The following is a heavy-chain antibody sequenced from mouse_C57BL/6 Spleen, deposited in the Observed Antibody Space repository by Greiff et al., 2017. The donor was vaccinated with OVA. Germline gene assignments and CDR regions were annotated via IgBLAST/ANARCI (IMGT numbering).Heavy chain of an antibody. V-gene: IGHV1-72*01. CDR2: IDPNSGGT. CDR3: ARGTTVVATDYAMDY. Sequence: QVQLQQPGAELVKPGASVKLSCKASGYTFTSYWMHWVQQRPGRGLEWIGRIDPNSGGTKYNEKFKSKATLTVDKPSSTAYLQLSSLTSEDSAVSDCARGTTVVATDYAMDYWGQGTSVTVSS. J-gene: IGHJ4*01. CDR1: GYTFTSYW. D-gene: IGHD1-1*01.